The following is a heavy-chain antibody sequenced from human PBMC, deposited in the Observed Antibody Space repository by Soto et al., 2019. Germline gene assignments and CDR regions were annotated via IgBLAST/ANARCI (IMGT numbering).Heavy chain of an antibody. Sequence: EVQLVESGGGLVQSGGSLRLSCAASGFTFRSYSMYWVRQPPGKGLEWVSLITGSGSTVYYADPVKGRFTISRDNAENSLYLQMNSLRAEDTAVYYRVRDVNGDSAPFWGQGTLVTVSS. CDR1: GFTFRSYS. CDR3: VRDVNGDSAPF. J-gene: IGHJ4*02. D-gene: IGHD4-17*01. V-gene: IGHV3-48*01. CDR2: ITGSGSTV.